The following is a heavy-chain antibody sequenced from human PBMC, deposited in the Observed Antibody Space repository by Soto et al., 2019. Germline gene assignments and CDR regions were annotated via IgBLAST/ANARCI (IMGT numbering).Heavy chain of an antibody. V-gene: IGHV3-7*03. CDR1: GFTFSRYW. CDR3: ARGHTTSPNWFDP. D-gene: IGHD2-2*01. Sequence: EVQLVESGGGLVQPEGSLRLSCAASGFTFSRYWMSWVRQAPGKGLEWVANIKQDGSEKFYVDSVKGRFTISKDNAKNSVYLQMNSLRAEDTGVYYCARGHTTSPNWFDPWGQGTLVTVSS. J-gene: IGHJ5*02. CDR2: IKQDGSEK.